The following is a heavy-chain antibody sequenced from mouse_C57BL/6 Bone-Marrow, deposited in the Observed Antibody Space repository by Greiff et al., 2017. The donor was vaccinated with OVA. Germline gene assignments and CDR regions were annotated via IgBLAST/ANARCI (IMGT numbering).Heavy chain of an antibody. D-gene: IGHD2-3*01. V-gene: IGHV1-19*01. CDR3: ARYDGFCAY. CDR1: GYTFTDYY. Sequence: VQLQQSGPVLVKPGASVKMSCKASGYTFTDYYMNWVKQSHGKSLEWIGVINPYNGGTSYNQKFKGKATLTVDKSSSTAYMELNSLTSEDSAVYYCARYDGFCAYWGQGTLVTVSA. J-gene: IGHJ3*01. CDR2: INPYNGGT.